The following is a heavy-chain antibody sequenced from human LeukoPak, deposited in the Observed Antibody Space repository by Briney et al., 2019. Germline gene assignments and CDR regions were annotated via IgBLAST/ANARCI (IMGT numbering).Heavy chain of an antibody. Sequence: SETLSLTCAVYGGSFSGYYWSWIRQPPGKGLEWIGEINHSGSTNYNPSLKSRVTISVDTSKSQFSLKLSSVTAADTAVYYCARGTPQLLWFGELSHYYYMDVWGKGTTVTISS. V-gene: IGHV4-34*01. CDR1: GGSFSGYY. D-gene: IGHD3-10*01. J-gene: IGHJ6*03. CDR3: ARGTPQLLWFGELSHYYYMDV. CDR2: INHSGST.